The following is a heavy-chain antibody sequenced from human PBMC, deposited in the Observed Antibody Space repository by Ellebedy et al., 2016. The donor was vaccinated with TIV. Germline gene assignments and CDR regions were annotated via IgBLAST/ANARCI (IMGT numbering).Heavy chain of an antibody. V-gene: IGHV1-3*04. CDR2: TNTGNGDT. D-gene: IGHD2-15*01. J-gene: IGHJ5*02. CDR1: GYTFTSYA. CDR3: ARDLPECSGGSCYYGWFDP. Sequence: AASVKVSCKASGYTFTSYAMHWVRQAPGQRLEWMGWTNTGNGDTKYSQKFQGRVTITRDTSANTAYMELSRLGSEDTAVYYCARDLPECSGGSCYYGWFDPWGQGTLVTVSS.